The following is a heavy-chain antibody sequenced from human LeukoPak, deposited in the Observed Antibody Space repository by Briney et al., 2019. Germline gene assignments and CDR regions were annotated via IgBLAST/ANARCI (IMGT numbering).Heavy chain of an antibody. D-gene: IGHD3-9*01. CDR3: ARPGTYYDILTGTLSDNWFDP. CDR2: INHNEFT. CDR1: GGSFTTYY. V-gene: IGHV4-34*01. Sequence: SETLSLTCAVYGGSFTTYYWSWIRQPPGKGLEWIGEINHNEFTNYNPSLKNRVTITIDTSKKQFSLNLNSVTAADTAVYYCARPGTYYDILTGTLSDNWFDPWGQGTLVTVSS. J-gene: IGHJ5*02.